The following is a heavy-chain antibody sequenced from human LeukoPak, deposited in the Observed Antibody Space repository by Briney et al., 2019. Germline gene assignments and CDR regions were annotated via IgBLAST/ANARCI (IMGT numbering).Heavy chain of an antibody. CDR2: IDTKGTRT. J-gene: IGHJ4*02. CDR3: VKEVVATIPPL. V-gene: IGHV3-23*01. D-gene: IGHD5-12*01. Sequence: GGSLRLSCAASGFILSNSAMTWVRQAPGKGLEWVSGIDTKGTRTYYADSAKGRFTISRDNSKNTLFLQMNSLRAEDTAVYYCVKEVVATIPPLWGQGTLVTVSS. CDR1: GFILSNSA.